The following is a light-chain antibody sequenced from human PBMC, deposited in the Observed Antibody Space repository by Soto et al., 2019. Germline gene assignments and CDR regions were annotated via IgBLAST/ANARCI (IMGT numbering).Light chain of an antibody. J-gene: IGKJ5*01. V-gene: IGKV3D-15*01. CDR3: QQYNTWPFT. Sequence: EILLTQSPCTLSLSPGERATLPCRASQNVSSTFVGWFQQTRGRPNRLLIYGASTRAAGTPARFSGSGSGTRFTLSSSSLQYEYFVVYYCQQYNTWPFTFGQGTRLEI. CDR1: QNVSST. CDR2: GAS.